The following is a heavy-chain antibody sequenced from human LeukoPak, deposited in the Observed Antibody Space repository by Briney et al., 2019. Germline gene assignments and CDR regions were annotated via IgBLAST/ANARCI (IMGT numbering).Heavy chain of an antibody. V-gene: IGHV3-21*01. CDR1: GFTFSSYS. CDR2: ISSSSSYI. Sequence: PGGSLRLSCAASGFTFSSYSRNWVRQAPGKGLEWVSSISSSSSYIYYADSVKGRFTISRDNAKNSLYLQMNSLRAEDTAVYYCASRRYCSGGSCYSNWFDPWGQGTLVTVSS. CDR3: ASRRYCSGGSCYSNWFDP. J-gene: IGHJ5*02. D-gene: IGHD2-15*01.